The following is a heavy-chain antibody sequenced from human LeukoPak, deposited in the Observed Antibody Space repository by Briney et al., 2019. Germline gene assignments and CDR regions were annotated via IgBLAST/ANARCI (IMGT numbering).Heavy chain of an antibody. J-gene: IGHJ4*02. CDR2: IWYDGSNK. CDR1: GFIFSNYG. V-gene: IGHV3-33*01. Sequence: GGSLRLSCAASGFIFSNYGMHWVRQAPGKGLEWVAVIWYDGSNKYYADSVKGRFTISRDNSKNTLYLQMNSLRAEDTAVYYCVGGRDYYGSGRFDYWGQGTLVTFSS. CDR3: VGGRDYYGSGRFDY. D-gene: IGHD3-10*01.